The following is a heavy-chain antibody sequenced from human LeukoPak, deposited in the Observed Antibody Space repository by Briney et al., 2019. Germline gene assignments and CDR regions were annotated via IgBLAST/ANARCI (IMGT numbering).Heavy chain of an antibody. D-gene: IGHD1-7*01. CDR3: ARSPPIWNYVDYFDY. V-gene: IGHV1-2*02. CDR1: GYTFTGYH. CDR2: INPNSGGT. Sequence: ASVKVSCKASGYTFTGYHMHWVRQAPGQGLEWMGWINPNSGGTNYAQKFQGRVTMTRDTSITTAYMELSSLRSDDTAVYYCARSPPIWNYVDYFDYWGQGVLVSVSS. J-gene: IGHJ4*02.